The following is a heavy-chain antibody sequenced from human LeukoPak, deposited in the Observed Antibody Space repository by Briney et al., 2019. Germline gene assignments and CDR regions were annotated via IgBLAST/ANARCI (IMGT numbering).Heavy chain of an antibody. CDR3: ASRSIVGAAYWGMDV. D-gene: IGHD6-19*01. V-gene: IGHV1-3*01. J-gene: IGHJ6*04. Sequence: ASVTVSCKASGHTFTNYPMHWVRQAPGQRLEWLGWINAGNGNSKCSQNFQGRVTITRDTSASTAYMELSSLRYEDTAVYYCASRSIVGAAYWGMDVWGKGTTVTVSS. CDR1: GHTFTNYP. CDR2: INAGNGNS.